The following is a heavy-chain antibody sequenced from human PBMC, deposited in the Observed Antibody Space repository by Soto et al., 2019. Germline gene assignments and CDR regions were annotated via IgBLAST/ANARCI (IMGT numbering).Heavy chain of an antibody. Sequence: PGGSLRLSYVASEFTFNSYAMSWVRQSPGMGLEWVSSIIGSGAITYYADSVKGRFTISRDNSKSTLYLQMNSLRVEDTALYYCAKDARDTGGNSGIDYWGRGTLVTVSS. D-gene: IGHD2-21*02. CDR3: AKDARDTGGNSGIDY. V-gene: IGHV3-23*01. J-gene: IGHJ4*02. CDR1: EFTFNSYA. CDR2: IIGSGAIT.